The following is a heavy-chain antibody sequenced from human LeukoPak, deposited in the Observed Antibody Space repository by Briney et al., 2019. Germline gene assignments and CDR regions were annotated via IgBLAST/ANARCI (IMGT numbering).Heavy chain of an antibody. J-gene: IGHJ6*02. CDR1: VYTLTELS. Sequence: ASVKVSCKVSVYTLTELSMHWVRQAPGKGLEWMGGFDPEDGETIYAQKFQGRVTMTEDTSTDTAYMELSSLRSEDTAVYYCATSTLLRYFDWLYIYGMDVWGQGTTVTVSS. V-gene: IGHV1-24*01. CDR3: ATSTLLRYFDWLYIYGMDV. CDR2: FDPEDGET. D-gene: IGHD3-9*01.